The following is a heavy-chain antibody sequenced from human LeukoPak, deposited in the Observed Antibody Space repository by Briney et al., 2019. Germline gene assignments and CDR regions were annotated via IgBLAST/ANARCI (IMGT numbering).Heavy chain of an antibody. V-gene: IGHV4-61*02. D-gene: IGHD3-10*01. CDR3: ARLGTMVRGVRIPFDY. CDR2: IYTSGST. Sequence: SQTLSLTCTVSGGSISSGSYYWSWIRQPAGKGLEWIGRIYTSGSTNYNPSLKSRVTISVDTSKNQFSLKLSSVTAADTAVYYCARLGTMVRGVRIPFDYWGQGTLVTVSS. J-gene: IGHJ4*02. CDR1: GGSISSGSYY.